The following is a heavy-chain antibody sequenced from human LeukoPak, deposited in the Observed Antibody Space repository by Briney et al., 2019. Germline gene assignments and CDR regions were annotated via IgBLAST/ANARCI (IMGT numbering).Heavy chain of an antibody. CDR2: ISESDSDT. D-gene: IGHD1-26*01. CDR1: GFTFTTYA. Sequence: GGSLRLSCAVSGFTFTTYAMSWVRQAPGKGLEWVSVISESDSDTYYADSVKGRFTISRDTSTDTLFLQLSSLRADDTGVYYCAKTQSGTYSYFDHWGQGALVTVSS. CDR3: AKTQSGTYSYFDH. J-gene: IGHJ4*02. V-gene: IGHV3-23*01.